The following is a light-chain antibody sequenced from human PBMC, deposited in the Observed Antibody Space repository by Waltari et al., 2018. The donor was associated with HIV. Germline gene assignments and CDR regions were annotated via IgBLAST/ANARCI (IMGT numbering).Light chain of an antibody. J-gene: IGLJ2*01. CDR3: LLSYGGPRV. V-gene: IGLV7-46*01. CDR1: TGAVTSGHS. Sequence: QAVVTQEPSLTVSPGGTVTLTCGSSTGAVTSGHSPYWFQQRPGQAPRTLLHDTSNKHSCTPARVSGSLLGGKAALTLSVAQSEGEGEYDCLLSYGGPRVFGGGTKLTVL. CDR2: DTS.